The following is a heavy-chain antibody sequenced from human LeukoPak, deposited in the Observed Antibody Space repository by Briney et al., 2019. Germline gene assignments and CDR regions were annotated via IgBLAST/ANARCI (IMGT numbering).Heavy chain of an antibody. V-gene: IGHV1-2*02. CDR1: GYTFTGYY. CDR3: ARDDSSGYYYDY. D-gene: IGHD3-22*01. CDR2: INPNSGGT. J-gene: IGHJ4*02. Sequence: ASVKVSCKASGYTFTGYYMHWVRQAPGQGLEWMEWINPNSGGTNYAQKFQGRVTMTRDTSISTAYMELSRLRSDDTAVYYCARDDSSGYYYDYWGQGTLVTVSS.